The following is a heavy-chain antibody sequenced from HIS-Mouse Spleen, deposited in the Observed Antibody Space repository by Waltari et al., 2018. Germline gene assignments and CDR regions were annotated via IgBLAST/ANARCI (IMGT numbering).Heavy chain of an antibody. J-gene: IGHJ4*02. CDR2: IDWEYDK. CDR1: GFSLSTSGMC. CDR3: ARIQAGKLELPFDY. Sequence: QVTLRESGPALVKPTQTLTLTCTFSGFSLSTSGMCVSWIRPPPGKALEWLARIDWEYDKSYSTSLKTRLTISKDTSKNQVVLTMTNMDPVDTATYYCARIQAGKLELPFDYWGQGTLVTVSS. V-gene: IGHV2-70*15. D-gene: IGHD1-7*01.